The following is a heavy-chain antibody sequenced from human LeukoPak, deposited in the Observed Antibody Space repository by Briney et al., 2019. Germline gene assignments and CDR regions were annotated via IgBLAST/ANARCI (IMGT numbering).Heavy chain of an antibody. CDR2: INSDGSST. Sequence: GGSLRLSCAASGFTFSSYWMHWVRRAPGKGLVWVSRINSDGSSTTYADSVKGRFTISRDNAKNTLYLQMNSLRAEDTAVYYCARPIGYCSSPSCWKPFDSWGQGTLVTVSS. D-gene: IGHD2-2*01. CDR1: GFTFSSYW. J-gene: IGHJ4*02. V-gene: IGHV3-74*01. CDR3: ARPIGYCSSPSCWKPFDS.